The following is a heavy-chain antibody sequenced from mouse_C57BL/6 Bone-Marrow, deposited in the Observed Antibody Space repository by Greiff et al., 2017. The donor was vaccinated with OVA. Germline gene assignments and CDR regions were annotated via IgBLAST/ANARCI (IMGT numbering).Heavy chain of an antibody. J-gene: IGHJ4*01. V-gene: IGHV5-17*01. CDR1: GFTFSDYG. CDR2: ISSGSSTI. Sequence: EVQRVESGGGLVKPGGSLKLSCAASGFTFSDYGMHWVRQAPEKGLEWVAYISSGSSTIYYADTVKGRFTISRDNAKNTLFLQMTSLRSEDTAMYYCARGRGYYAMDYWGQGTSVTVSS. CDR3: ARGRGYYAMDY.